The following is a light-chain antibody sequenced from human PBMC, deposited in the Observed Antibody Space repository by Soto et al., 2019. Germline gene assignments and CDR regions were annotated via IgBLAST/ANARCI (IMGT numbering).Light chain of an antibody. V-gene: IGLV7-46*01. J-gene: IGLJ2*01. CDR1: TGTVTSGHF. CDR2: DTS. CDR3: VLAYSGAFV. Sequence: QTVVTQEPSLTVSPGGTVTLTCGSSTGTVTSGHFPYWFQQKPGQAPRTLIYDTSNKHSWTPARFSGSLLGGKAALTLSGAQPEDEADYYCVLAYSGAFVFGGGTKLTVL.